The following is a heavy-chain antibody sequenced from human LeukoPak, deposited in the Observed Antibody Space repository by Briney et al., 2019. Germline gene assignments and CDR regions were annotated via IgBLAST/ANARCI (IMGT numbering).Heavy chain of an antibody. CDR1: GFTFRSYS. V-gene: IGHV3-21*01. D-gene: IGHD1-7*01. CDR2: ISSTGDYI. CDR3: ARVTGTTSGAYNS. J-gene: IGHJ4*02. Sequence: GSLRLSCAASGFTFRSYSMNWVRPAPGKGLEWVASISSTGDYIFYTDSVKGRFTISRDNTENSLYLQMNVLRTEDTAVYYCARVTGTTSGAYNSWGQGTLVTVSS.